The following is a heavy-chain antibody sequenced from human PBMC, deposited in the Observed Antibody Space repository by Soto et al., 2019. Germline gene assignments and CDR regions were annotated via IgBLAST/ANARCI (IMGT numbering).Heavy chain of an antibody. CDR1: GGSISSSSYY. CDR3: ARTYCSGGSCYVGRRRAPFDI. J-gene: IGHJ3*02. D-gene: IGHD2-15*01. CDR2: IYYSGST. V-gene: IGHV4-39*01. Sequence: SETLSLTCTVSGGSISSSSYYWGWIRQPPGKGLEWIGSIYYSGSTYYNPSLKSRVTISVDTSKNQFSLKLSSVTAADTAVYYCARTYCSGGSCYVGRRRAPFDIWGQGTMVTVSS.